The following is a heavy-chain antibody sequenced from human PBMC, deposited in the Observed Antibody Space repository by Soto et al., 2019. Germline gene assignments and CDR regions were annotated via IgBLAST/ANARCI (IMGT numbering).Heavy chain of an antibody. V-gene: IGHV1-58*01. D-gene: IGHD5-12*01. CDR3: AVGRDGYNDYFDY. Sequence: SVKVSCKASGFTFTSSAVQWVRQARGQRLEWIGWTVVGSGNTNYAQKFQERVTITRDMSTSTAYMELSSLRSEDTAVYYCAVGRDGYNDYFDYWGQGTLVTVSS. CDR1: GFTFTSSA. J-gene: IGHJ4*02. CDR2: TVVGSGNT.